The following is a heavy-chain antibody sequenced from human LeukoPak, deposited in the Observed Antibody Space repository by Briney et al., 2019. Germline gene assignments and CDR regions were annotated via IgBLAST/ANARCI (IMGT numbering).Heavy chain of an antibody. D-gene: IGHD6-19*01. CDR1: GGTFSSYA. J-gene: IGHJ6*03. V-gene: IGHV1-69*06. CDR2: IIPIFGTA. CDR3: ARSEVAARHMDV. Sequence: ASVKVSCKASGGTFSSYAISWVRQPPRQGLEWMGGIIPIFGTANYAQEFQGRVAITADKSTSTAYMELSSLRSEDTAVYYCARSEVAARHMDVWGKGTTVTVSS.